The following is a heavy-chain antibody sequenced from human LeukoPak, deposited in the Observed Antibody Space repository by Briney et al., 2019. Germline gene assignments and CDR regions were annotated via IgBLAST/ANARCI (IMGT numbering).Heavy chain of an antibody. D-gene: IGHD1-26*01. Sequence: ESVPNIKQDGTEKYYVASVNGRFTISRDNAKNALYLQMNSLRAEDTAVYYCARTWSGSYSDWGQGTLVTVSS. J-gene: IGHJ4*02. CDR3: ARTWSGSYSD. V-gene: IGHV3-7*03. CDR2: IKQDGTEK.